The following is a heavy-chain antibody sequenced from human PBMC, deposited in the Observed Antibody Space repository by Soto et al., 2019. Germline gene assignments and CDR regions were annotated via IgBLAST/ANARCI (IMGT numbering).Heavy chain of an antibody. D-gene: IGHD3-3*01. CDR3: ARPLRYDFWSGYYGYWFDP. CDR1: GGTFSSYA. Sequence: GASVKVSCKASGGTFSSYAISWLRQAPGQGLEWMGGIIPIFGTANYAQKFQGRVTITADESTSTAYMELSSPRSEDTAVYYCARPLRYDFWSGYYGYWFDPWGQGTLVTVSS. J-gene: IGHJ5*02. CDR2: IIPIFGTA. V-gene: IGHV1-69*13.